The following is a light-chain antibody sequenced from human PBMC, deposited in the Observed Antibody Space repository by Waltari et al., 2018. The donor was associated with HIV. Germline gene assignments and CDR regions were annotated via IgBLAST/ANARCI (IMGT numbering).Light chain of an antibody. CDR2: LRA. CDR1: QSLLHSDGYNY. CDR3: MQGLQIPRT. Sequence: EIVLTPSPLSLPVTPGEPASISCMSNQSLLHSDGYNYLDWYLQKPGQSPQLLIYLRANRASGVPDRFSGSGSGTHFTLKISRVEPEDVGVYYCMQGLQIPRTFGQGTKVEIK. J-gene: IGKJ1*01. V-gene: IGKV2-28*01.